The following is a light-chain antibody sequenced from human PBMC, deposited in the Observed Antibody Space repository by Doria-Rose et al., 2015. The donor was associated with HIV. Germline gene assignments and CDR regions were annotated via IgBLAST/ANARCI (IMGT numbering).Light chain of an antibody. CDR1: QSFSSTY. J-gene: IGKJ1*01. CDR3: HQYGTSWT. CDR2: DGS. V-gene: IGKV3-20*01. Sequence: TQSPGTLSLSPGERATLSCRASQSFSSTYLARYQQKPGQAPSLLIYDGSTRATGIPDRFSASGSGTDLILTINRLEPEDFALYYCHQYGTSWTFGQGTKVEI.